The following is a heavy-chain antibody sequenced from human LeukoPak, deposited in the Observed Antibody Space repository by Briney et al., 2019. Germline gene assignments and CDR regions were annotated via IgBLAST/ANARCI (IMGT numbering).Heavy chain of an antibody. CDR3: AKDGSFGSGSFYDAATDD. CDR1: GFTFSNYG. D-gene: IGHD3-10*01. J-gene: IGHJ4*02. V-gene: IGHV3-30*02. Sequence: GGSLRLSCAASGFTFSNYGMHWVRQAPGKGLECVAFTRYDGSNKYYADSVKGRFTISRDNSKNTLYLKMNSLRAEDTAVYFYAKDGSFGSGSFYDAATDDWGQGTLVTASS. CDR2: TRYDGSNK.